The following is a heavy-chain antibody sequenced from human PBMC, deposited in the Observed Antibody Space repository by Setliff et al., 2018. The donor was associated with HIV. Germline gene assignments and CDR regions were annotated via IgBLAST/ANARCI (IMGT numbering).Heavy chain of an antibody. Sequence: RAPVKVSCKASGYTFTGYYMHWVRQASGQGLEWMGRINPNSGGTNYAQKFQGRVTMTRDTAISTAYMELSRLRSDDTAVYYCARKRGRGATTWSYDAFDIWGQGTMVTV. V-gene: IGHV1-2*06. CDR1: GYTFTGYY. J-gene: IGHJ3*02. D-gene: IGHD1-26*01. CDR2: INPNSGGT. CDR3: ARKRGRGATTWSYDAFDI.